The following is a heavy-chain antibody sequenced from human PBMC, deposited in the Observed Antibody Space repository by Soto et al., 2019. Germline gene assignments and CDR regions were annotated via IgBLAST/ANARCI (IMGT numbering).Heavy chain of an antibody. CDR1: GGSISSYY. CDR2: IYYSGGT. Sequence: PSETLSLTCTVPGGSISSYYWSCIRQPPGKGLEWIGYIYYSGGTNYNPSLKSRVTISVDTSKNQFSLKLSSVTAADTAVYYCARRYGGNLDYWGQGTLVTVSS. V-gene: IGHV4-59*08. J-gene: IGHJ4*02. CDR3: ARRYGGNLDY. D-gene: IGHD1-26*01.